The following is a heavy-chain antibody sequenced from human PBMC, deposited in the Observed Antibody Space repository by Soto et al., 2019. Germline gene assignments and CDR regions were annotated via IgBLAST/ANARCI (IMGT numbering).Heavy chain of an antibody. Sequence: EVQVVESGGGLVQPGGSLRLSCAGSGFTFSDHYMDWVRQAPGKGLEWVGRSRNKAKKYTTDYAASVKGRFTISSDDSRKSVFLQMNSLKTEDTAVYYCVRITGDRNWFDPWGQGTLVTVSS. CDR3: VRITGDRNWFDP. J-gene: IGHJ5*02. V-gene: IGHV3-72*01. D-gene: IGHD1-20*01. CDR1: GFTFSDHY. CDR2: SRNKAKKYTT.